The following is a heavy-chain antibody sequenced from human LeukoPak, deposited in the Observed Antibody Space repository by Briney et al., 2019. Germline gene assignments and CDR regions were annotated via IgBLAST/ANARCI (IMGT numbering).Heavy chain of an antibody. V-gene: IGHV1-69*13. CDR2: IIPIFGTA. J-gene: IGHJ6*03. CDR1: GGTFSSYA. D-gene: IGHD3-22*01. Sequence: GASVKVSCKASGGTFSSYAISWVRQAPGQGLEWMGGIIPIFGTANYAQKFQGRVTITADESTSTAYMELSSLRSEDTAVYYCARASKYYYDSSGYTPAYYYYMDVWGKGTTVTISS. CDR3: ARASKYYYDSSGYTPAYYYYMDV.